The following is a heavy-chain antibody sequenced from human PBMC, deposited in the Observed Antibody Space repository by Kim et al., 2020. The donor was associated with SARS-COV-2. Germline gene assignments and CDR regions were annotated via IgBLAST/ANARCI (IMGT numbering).Heavy chain of an antibody. D-gene: IGHD3-10*01. CDR1: GFTFSSYA. Sequence: GGSLRLSCAASGFTFSSYAMSWVRQAPGKGLEWVSAISGSGGSTYYADSVKGRFTISRDNSKNSLYLQMNSLRAEDTAVYYCAKDGAGRRHYYGSGSYYYWGQGTLVTVSS. J-gene: IGHJ4*02. V-gene: IGHV3-23*01. CDR3: AKDGAGRRHYYGSGSYYY. CDR2: ISGSGGST.